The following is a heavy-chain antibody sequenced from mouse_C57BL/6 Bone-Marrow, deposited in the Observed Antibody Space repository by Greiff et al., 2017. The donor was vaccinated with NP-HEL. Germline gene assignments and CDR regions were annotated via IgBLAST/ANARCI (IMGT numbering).Heavy chain of an antibody. D-gene: IGHD1-1*01. J-gene: IGHJ2*01. V-gene: IGHV1-55*01. Sequence: QVQLKQPGAELVKPGASVKMSCKASGYTFTSYGITWVKQRPGQGLEWIGDIYPGSGSTNYNEKLKSKATLNVDTSSSTAYIQLSSLTSEDSAVYYCARGNGSSAFDYWGQGTTLTVSS. CDR1: GYTFTSYG. CDR3: ARGNGSSAFDY. CDR2: IYPGSGST.